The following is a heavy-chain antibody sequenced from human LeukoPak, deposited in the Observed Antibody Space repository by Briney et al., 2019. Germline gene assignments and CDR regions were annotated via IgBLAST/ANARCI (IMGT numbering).Heavy chain of an antibody. CDR3: ASSQGPLDY. Sequence: GGSLRLSCAASGFTFSSYSMNWVRQAPGKGLEWISYISGSSSTIYYADSVKGRFTISRDNAKNSLYIQMNTLRADDTAVYYCASSQGPLDYWGQGTLVTVSS. CDR1: GFTFSSYS. J-gene: IGHJ4*02. V-gene: IGHV3-48*01. CDR2: ISGSSSTI.